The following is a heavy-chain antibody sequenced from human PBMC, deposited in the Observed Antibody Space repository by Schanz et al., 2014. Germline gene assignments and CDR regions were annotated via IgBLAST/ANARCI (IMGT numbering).Heavy chain of an antibody. CDR3: AGTYCSSTSCYTGYYYMDV. J-gene: IGHJ6*03. CDR1: GGTFSSYT. Sequence: QVQLVQSEAEVKKPGSSVKVSCKASGGTFSSYTISWVRQAPGQGLEWMGRIIPILGIANYAQNFQGRVTITADKSTSTAYMELTSLRSDDTAVYYCAGTYCSSTSCYTGYYYMDVWGKGTTVTVSS. D-gene: IGHD2-2*02. V-gene: IGHV1-69*02. CDR2: IIPILGIA.